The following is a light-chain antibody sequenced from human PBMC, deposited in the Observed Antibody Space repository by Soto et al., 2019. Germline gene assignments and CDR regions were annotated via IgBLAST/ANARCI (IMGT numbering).Light chain of an antibody. CDR3: QQYGALIT. CDR1: QSVYNNY. Sequence: EILLTQSPGTLSLSPGERATLSCRASQSVYNNYLAWYQQKPGQAPRLLINAASGRATGIPDRFSGSGSGTDFTLTISRLEPEDFAVYYCQQYGALITFGQGTRLEIK. V-gene: IGKV3-20*01. J-gene: IGKJ5*01. CDR2: AAS.